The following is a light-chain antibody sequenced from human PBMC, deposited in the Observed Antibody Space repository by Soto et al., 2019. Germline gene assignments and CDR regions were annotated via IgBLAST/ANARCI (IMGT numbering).Light chain of an antibody. Sequence: EIVLSQSPGTLSFSPGETATRSSRASQSVSSSYLAWYQQKPGQAPRLLIYGASSRATGIPDRFSGSGSGTDFTLTISRLEPEDFAVYYCQQYGSSRALTFGGGTKVDIK. J-gene: IGKJ4*01. CDR2: GAS. V-gene: IGKV3-20*01. CDR1: QSVSSSY. CDR3: QQYGSSRALT.